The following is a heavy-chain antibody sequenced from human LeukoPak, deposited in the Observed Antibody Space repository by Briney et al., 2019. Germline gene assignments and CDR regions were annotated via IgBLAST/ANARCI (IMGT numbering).Heavy chain of an antibody. CDR2: IYYSGST. D-gene: IGHD5-18*01. Sequence: KPSETLSLTCTVSGGSISSSSYYWGWIRQPPGKGLEWIGSIYYSGSTYYNPSLKSRVTISVDTSKNQFSLKLSSVTAADTAVYYCARHSQLDTAMLYYFDYWGQGTLVTVSS. CDR3: ARHSQLDTAMLYYFDY. CDR1: GGSISSSSYY. J-gene: IGHJ4*02. V-gene: IGHV4-39*01.